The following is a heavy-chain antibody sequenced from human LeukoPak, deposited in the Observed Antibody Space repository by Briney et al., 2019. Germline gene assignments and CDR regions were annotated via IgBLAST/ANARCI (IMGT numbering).Heavy chain of an antibody. CDR2: INHSGST. D-gene: IGHD2-15*01. CDR1: GGSFSGYY. Sequence: PSETLSLTCAVYGGSFSGYYWSWIRQPPGKGLEWIGEINHSGSTNYNPSLKSRVTISVDTSKNQFSLKLSSVTAADTAVYYCARKRAATAWFDPWGQGTLVTVSS. CDR3: ARKRAATAWFDP. V-gene: IGHV4-34*01. J-gene: IGHJ5*02.